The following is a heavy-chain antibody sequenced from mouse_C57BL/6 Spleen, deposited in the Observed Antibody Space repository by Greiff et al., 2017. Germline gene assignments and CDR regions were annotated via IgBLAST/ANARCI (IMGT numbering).Heavy chain of an antibody. CDR3: AKGDDYGSSSNYYAMDY. V-gene: IGHV1-69*01. J-gene: IGHJ4*01. CDR1: GYTFTSYW. Sequence: QVQLQQPGAELVMPGASVKLSCKASGYTFTSYWMHWVKQRPGQGLEWIGEIDPSDSYTNYNQKFKGKSTLTVDKSSSTAYMQLSSLTSEDSAVYYCAKGDDYGSSSNYYAMDYWGQGTSVTVSS. D-gene: IGHD1-1*01. CDR2: IDPSDSYT.